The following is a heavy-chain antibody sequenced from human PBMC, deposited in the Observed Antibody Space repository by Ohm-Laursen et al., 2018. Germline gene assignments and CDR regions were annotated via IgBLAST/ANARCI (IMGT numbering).Heavy chain of an antibody. V-gene: IGHV3-23*01. CDR3: VKESSTGYYRTADY. CDR2: ISGSGGST. D-gene: IGHD3-9*01. CDR1: GFTFSSYA. Sequence: SLSLSCAASGFTFSSYAMSWVRQAPGKGLEWVSAISGSGGSTYYADSVKGRFTISRDNSKNTLYPQMNSLRPEDTAVYYCVKESSTGYYRTADYWGQGTLVTVSS. J-gene: IGHJ4*02.